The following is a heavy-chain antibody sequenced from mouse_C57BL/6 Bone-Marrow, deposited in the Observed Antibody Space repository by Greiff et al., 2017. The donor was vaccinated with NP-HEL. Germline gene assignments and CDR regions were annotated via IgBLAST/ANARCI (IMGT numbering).Heavy chain of an antibody. J-gene: IGHJ2*01. Sequence: VQLQQSGAELARPGASVKLSCKASGYTFTSYGISWVKQRTGQGLEWIGEIYPRSGNTYYNEKFKGKATLTADKSSSTAYMELRSLTSEDSAVYFCARYYGSSYVLYFDYWGQGTTLTVSS. CDR2: IYPRSGNT. CDR1: GYTFTSYG. V-gene: IGHV1-81*01. D-gene: IGHD1-1*01. CDR3: ARYYGSSYVLYFDY.